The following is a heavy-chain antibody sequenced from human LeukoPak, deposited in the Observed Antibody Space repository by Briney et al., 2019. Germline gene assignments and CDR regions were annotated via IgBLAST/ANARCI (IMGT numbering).Heavy chain of an antibody. CDR1: GYTFTGYY. V-gene: IGHV1-46*01. CDR3: VREDAHTYYFDF. CDR2: IKSTGDTT. D-gene: IGHD2-2*01. J-gene: IGHJ4*02. Sequence: ASVKVSCKASGYTFTGYYMHWVRQAPGQGVEWVAIIKSTGDTTVYAQKFQGRVTVTRDTSTSTVYMDLSSLSSEDTAVYYCVREDAHTYYFDFWGPGTLVTVSS.